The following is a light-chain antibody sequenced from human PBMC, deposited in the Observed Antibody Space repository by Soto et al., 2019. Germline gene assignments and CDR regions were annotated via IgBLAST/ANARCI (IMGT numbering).Light chain of an antibody. Sequence: EIVMTQSPSTLSVSPGDRATISCRASQSVSSNLAWYQQKPGQAPRLLIYGASTRATGIPARFSGSGSGTELTLTISSLQSEDFAVYYCQQYNNWPPGTFGQGTKLEIK. CDR3: QQYNNWPPGT. CDR1: QSVSSN. V-gene: IGKV3-15*01. CDR2: GAS. J-gene: IGKJ2*01.